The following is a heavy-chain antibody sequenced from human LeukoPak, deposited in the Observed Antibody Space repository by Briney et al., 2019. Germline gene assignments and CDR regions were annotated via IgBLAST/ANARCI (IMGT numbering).Heavy chain of an antibody. J-gene: IGHJ3*01. CDR3: ARGESFAFDV. Sequence: PGGSLSLSCVGSGFIFSIYDMGWVRQAPGKGLEWVSSISRAGDRTYYEDSVKGRFTISRDNSRNTMYLQMNSLRAEDTAVYYCARGESFAFDVWGQGTMVTVSS. CDR1: GFIFSIYD. CDR2: ISRAGDRT. V-gene: IGHV3-23*01.